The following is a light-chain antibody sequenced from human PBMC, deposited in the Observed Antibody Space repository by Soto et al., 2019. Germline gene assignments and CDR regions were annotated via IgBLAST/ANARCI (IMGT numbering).Light chain of an antibody. Sequence: EIVLSQSPGTLSLSPGERATLSCRASQTIGSNFLAWYQQKPGQAPRLLIYGASSRATGSPDRFSGSGSGTDFSLTISRLEPEDFAVYYCQQYGSSPWTFGQGTKV. CDR3: QQYGSSPWT. J-gene: IGKJ1*01. V-gene: IGKV3-20*01. CDR1: QTIGSNF. CDR2: GAS.